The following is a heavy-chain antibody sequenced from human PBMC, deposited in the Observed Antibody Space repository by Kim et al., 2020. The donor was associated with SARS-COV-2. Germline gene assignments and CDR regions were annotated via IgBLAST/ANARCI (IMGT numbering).Heavy chain of an antibody. Sequence: YADSVKGRFTISRDNSKNTLDLQMNSLRAEDTAVFYCAKTRGGGDWTHFDYWGQGTLVTVSS. CDR3: AKTRGGGDWTHFDY. V-gene: IGHV3-23*01. J-gene: IGHJ4*02. D-gene: IGHD2-21*02.